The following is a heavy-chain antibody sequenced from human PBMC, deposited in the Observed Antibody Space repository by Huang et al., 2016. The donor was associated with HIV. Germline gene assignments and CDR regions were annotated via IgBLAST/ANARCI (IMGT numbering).Heavy chain of an antibody. D-gene: IGHD3-9*01. CDR3: AREIYDILTGYLFVDS. CDR2: ENSSGTS. V-gene: IGHV4-4*07. J-gene: IGHJ4*02. CDR1: GDFVSTYH. Sequence: QVQLQESGPGLVRPSETLSLTCNVSGDFVSTYHWNWMRQPAGKTLEWMGRENSSGTSNDNPSLKSRVTMSLDTSRNQLSLNLRSVTAADTAVYYCAREIYDILTGYLFVDSWGQGTLVTVSS.